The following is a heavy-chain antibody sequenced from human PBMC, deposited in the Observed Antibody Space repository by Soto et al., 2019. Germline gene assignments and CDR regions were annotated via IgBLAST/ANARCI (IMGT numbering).Heavy chain of an antibody. CDR3: VKGNQLLRYYFEF. V-gene: IGHV3-64D*06. D-gene: IGHD2-15*01. CDR1: GFTFSNYA. CDR2: ITSDGDST. Sequence: GGSLRLSCSVSGFTFSNYAMHWVRQAPGKGLEYVSGITSDGDSTWHADSVKDRFTISRDNSKNTLFLQMSSLRVEDTAIYFCVKGNQLLRYYFEFWGPGTLVTVFS. J-gene: IGHJ4*01.